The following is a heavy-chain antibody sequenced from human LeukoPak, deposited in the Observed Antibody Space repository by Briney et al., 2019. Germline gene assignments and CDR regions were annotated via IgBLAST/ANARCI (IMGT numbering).Heavy chain of an antibody. D-gene: IGHD6-13*01. CDR1: GYTFSSYA. V-gene: IGHV3-23*01. Sequence: GGSLRLSCAASGYTFSSYAMYWVRQAPGKGLEWVSGISGGGGSTNFADSVKGRSTISRDNSKSTLYLQMNSLRAEDTALYYCARERQQLRYFDYWGQGTLVTVSS. J-gene: IGHJ4*02. CDR2: ISGGGGST. CDR3: ARERQQLRYFDY.